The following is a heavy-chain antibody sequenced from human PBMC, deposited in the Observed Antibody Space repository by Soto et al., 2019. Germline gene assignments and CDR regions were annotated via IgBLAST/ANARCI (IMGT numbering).Heavy chain of an antibody. CDR2: ISHSGST. CDR1: GGSFSGYY. J-gene: IGHJ6*03. Sequence: QVQLPQWGAGLLKPSETLSLTCAVYGGSFSGYYWSWIHQPPGKGLEWIGEISHSGSTNYNPSLKSRVTISVDTSKNQFSLKLSSVTAADTAVYYCARVPSDYYHYYMDVWGKGTTVTVSS. V-gene: IGHV4-34*01. CDR3: ARVPSDYYHYYMDV.